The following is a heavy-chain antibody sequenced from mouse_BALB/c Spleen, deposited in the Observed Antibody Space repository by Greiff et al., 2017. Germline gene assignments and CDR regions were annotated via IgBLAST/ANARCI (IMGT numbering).Heavy chain of an antibody. CDR3: AREGLRSFAY. Sequence: VQLQQPGAELVMPGASVKMSCKASGYTFTDYWMHWVKQRPGQGLEWIGAIDTSDSYTSYNQKFKGKATLTVDESSSTAYMQLSSLTSEDSAVYYCAREGLRSFAYWGQGTLVTVSA. D-gene: IGHD2-2*01. V-gene: IGHV1-69*01. J-gene: IGHJ3*01. CDR2: IDTSDSYT. CDR1: GYTFTDYW.